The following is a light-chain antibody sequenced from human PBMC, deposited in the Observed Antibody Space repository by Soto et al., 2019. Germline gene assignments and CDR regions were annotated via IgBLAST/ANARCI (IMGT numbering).Light chain of an antibody. CDR1: QGISNF. V-gene: IGKV1-27*01. Sequence: DIQMTQSPSSLSASVGDRVTITCRASQGISNFLAWHQQKPGKVPKLLIYAASTLQSGVTSRFSGSGSGTDFTLTSTSLQPEDVATYYCQKYNSAPWTFGQGTKVEIK. CDR2: AAS. J-gene: IGKJ1*01. CDR3: QKYNSAPWT.